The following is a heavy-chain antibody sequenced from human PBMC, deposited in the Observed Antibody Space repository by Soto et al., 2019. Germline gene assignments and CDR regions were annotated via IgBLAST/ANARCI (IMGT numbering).Heavy chain of an antibody. D-gene: IGHD4-17*01. CDR3: ARVYGDYYYYMDV. V-gene: IGHV4-59*01. J-gene: IGHJ6*03. Sequence: SETLSLTCTVSGGSISSYYWSWIRQPPGKGLEWIGYIYYSGSTNYNPSLKSRVTISVDTSKNQFSLKLSSVTAADTAVYYCARVYGDYYYYMDVWGKGTTVTVSS. CDR2: IYYSGST. CDR1: GGSISSYY.